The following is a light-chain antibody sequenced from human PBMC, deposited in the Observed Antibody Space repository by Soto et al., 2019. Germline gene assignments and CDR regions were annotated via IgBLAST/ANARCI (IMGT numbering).Light chain of an antibody. V-gene: IGKV3-20*01. CDR2: GAS. CDR1: ESIRTY. Sequence: EIVLTQSPATLSLSPGERATLSCRASESIRTYLAWYQQKPGQAPRLLIYGASSRATGIPDRFSGSGSGTDFTLTISRPEPEDFAVYYCQQYGSSLWTFGQGTKVDIK. CDR3: QQYGSSLWT. J-gene: IGKJ1*01.